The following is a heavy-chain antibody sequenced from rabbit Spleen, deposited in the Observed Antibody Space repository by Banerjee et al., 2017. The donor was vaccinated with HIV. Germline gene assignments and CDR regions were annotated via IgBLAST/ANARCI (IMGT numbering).Heavy chain of an antibody. D-gene: IGHD8-1*01. CDR2: IAGSSSGFT. Sequence: QSLEESGGGLVQPEGSLTLTCKASGFSFSSSDYMCWVRQAPGKGLEWISCIAGSSSGFTYSATWAKGRFTCSKTSSTTVTLQMTSLTVADMATYFCARDTGSSFSSYGMDLWGQGTLVTVS. CDR3: ARDTGSSFSSYGMDL. V-gene: IGHV1S40*01. CDR1: GFSFSSSDY. J-gene: IGHJ6*01.